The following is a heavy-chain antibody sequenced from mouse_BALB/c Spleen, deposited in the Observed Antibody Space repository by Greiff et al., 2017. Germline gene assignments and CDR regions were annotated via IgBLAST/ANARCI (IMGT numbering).Heavy chain of an antibody. CDR1: GFSLTGYG. V-gene: IGHV2-6-7*01. J-gene: IGHJ4*01. Sequence: VQGVESGPGLVAPSQSLSITCTVSGFSLTGYGVNWVRQPPGKGLEWLGMIWGDGSTDYNSALKSRLSISKDNSKSQVFLKMNSLQTDDTARYYCARDVCGNYCAMDYWGQGTPVTVSA. CDR3: ARDVCGNYCAMDY. CDR2: IWGDGST. D-gene: IGHD2-1*01.